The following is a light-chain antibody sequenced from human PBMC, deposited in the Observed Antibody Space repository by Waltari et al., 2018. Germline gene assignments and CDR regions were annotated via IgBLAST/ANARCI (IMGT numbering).Light chain of an antibody. CDR2: EVS. CDR1: QSLLHHDGKTY. J-gene: IGKJ1*01. CDR3: QQYYGTPWT. Sequence: DIVMTQTPLSLSVIPGQPASISCKSSQSLLHHDGKTYPYWYLQRPGQSPQLLIYEVSRRFSGVPDRFSGSGSGTDFTLKISRVEADDVAIYYCQQYYGTPWTVGQGTKVEIK. V-gene: IGKV2-29*02.